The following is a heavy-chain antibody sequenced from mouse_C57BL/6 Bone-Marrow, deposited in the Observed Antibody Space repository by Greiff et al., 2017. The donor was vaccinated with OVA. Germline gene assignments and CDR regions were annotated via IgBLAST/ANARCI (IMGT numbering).Heavy chain of an antibody. V-gene: IGHV1-80*01. D-gene: IGHD3-1*01. J-gene: IGHJ2*01. CDR3: ARSGSNYFDY. CDR1: GYAFSSYW. CDR2: IYPGDGDT. Sequence: LQESGAELVKPGASVKISCKASGYAFSSYWMNWVKQRPGKGLEWIGQIYPGDGDTNYNGKFKGKATLTADKSSSTAYMQLSSLTSEDSAVYFCARSGSNYFDYWGQGTTLTVSS.